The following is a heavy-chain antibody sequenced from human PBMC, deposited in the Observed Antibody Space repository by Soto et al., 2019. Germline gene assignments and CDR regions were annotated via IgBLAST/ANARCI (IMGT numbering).Heavy chain of an antibody. J-gene: IGHJ4*01. CDR3: ARDTGSYYLDS. D-gene: IGHD1-26*01. V-gene: IGHV4-59*01. CDR2: IHYSGTT. CDR1: GGSISSYF. Sequence: PSKTLSLTCTIYGGSISSYFWSWIRQPPGKGLEWIGYIHYSGTTVYSPSLKSRVTMSIDTSENQFTLNLTSVTAADTAVYYCARDTGSYYLDSWGQGSLVTVSS.